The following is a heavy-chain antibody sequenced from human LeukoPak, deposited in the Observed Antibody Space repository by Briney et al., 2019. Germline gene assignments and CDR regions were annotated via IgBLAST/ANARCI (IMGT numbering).Heavy chain of an antibody. Sequence: GGSLRLSCVASGFTFSDYYMSWIRQAPGKGLEWVSYISGYSYTDYADSVKGRFTISRDNAKNSLYLHMNSLRAEDTAVYYCARDCGCSSTSCYQNWFDPWGQGTLVTVSS. V-gene: IGHV3-11*05. CDR3: ARDCGCSSTSCYQNWFDP. CDR2: ISGYSYT. CDR1: GFTFSDYY. J-gene: IGHJ5*02. D-gene: IGHD2-2*01.